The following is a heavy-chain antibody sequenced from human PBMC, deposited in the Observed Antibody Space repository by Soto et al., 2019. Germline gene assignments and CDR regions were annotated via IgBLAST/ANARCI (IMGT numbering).Heavy chain of an antibody. CDR2: IYYSGST. CDR3: ARDQGEWEREGMDV. V-gene: IGHV4-59*01. J-gene: IGHJ6*02. Sequence: QVQLQESGPGLVKPSETLSLTCTVSGGSISSYYWSWIRQPPGKGLEWIGYIYYSGSTNYNPSLKSRVTISVDTSKNQFALKLSSVTAADTAVYYCARDQGEWEREGMDVWGQGTTVTVSS. D-gene: IGHD1-26*01. CDR1: GGSISSYY.